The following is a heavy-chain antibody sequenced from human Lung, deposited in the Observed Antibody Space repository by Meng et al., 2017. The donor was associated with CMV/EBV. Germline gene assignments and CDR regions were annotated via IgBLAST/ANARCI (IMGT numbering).Heavy chain of an antibody. D-gene: IGHD3-3*01. V-gene: IGHV1-2*02. CDR3: AGDKGWSGYDV. CDR2: INLNSGGT. Sequence: QVQLVQSGAEVKKHGASLKHSCKASGYTFTDYYIHWVRQAPGQGLEWMGWINLNSGGTHDSKNFQGRVTMTTNTSISTAYMELSRLTSDDTAVYYCAGDKGWSGYDVWGQGTLVTVSS. CDR1: GYTFTDYY. J-gene: IGHJ4*02.